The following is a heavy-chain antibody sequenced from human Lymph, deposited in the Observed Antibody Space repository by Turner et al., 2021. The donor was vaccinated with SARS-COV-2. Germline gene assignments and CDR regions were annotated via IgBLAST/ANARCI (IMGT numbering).Heavy chain of an antibody. J-gene: IGHJ4*02. CDR1: GGTFSSYA. V-gene: IGHV1-69*04. D-gene: IGHD6-19*01. CDR3: ASRRSYSSGWYEWAY. CDR2: IIPIRGIA. Sequence: QVQLVQSGAEVKKPGSSVKVSCKASGGTFSSYAISWVRQAPGQGLEWMGRIIPIRGIANYAQKFQGRVTITADKSTSTAYMELSSLRFEDTAVYYCASRRSYSSGWYEWAYWGQGTLVTVSS.